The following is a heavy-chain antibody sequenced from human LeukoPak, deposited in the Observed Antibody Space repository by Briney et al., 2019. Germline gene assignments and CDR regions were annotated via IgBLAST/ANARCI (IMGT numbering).Heavy chain of an antibody. CDR2: IYTSGST. CDR3: ARLLGSSGYAGDWYFDL. V-gene: IGHV4-61*02. CDR1: GGSIGSGSYY. J-gene: IGHJ2*01. Sequence: SETLSLTCTVSGGSIGSGSYYWSWIRQPAGKGLEWIGRIYTSGSTNYNPSLKSRVTISVDTSRNQFSLKLTSVTAADTAVYYCARLLGSSGYAGDWYFDLWGPGALVTVSS. D-gene: IGHD3-22*01.